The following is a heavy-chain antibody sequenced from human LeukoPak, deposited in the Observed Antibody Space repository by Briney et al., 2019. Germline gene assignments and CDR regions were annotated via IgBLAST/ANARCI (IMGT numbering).Heavy chain of an antibody. CDR1: GGSISDYY. D-gene: IGHD6-13*01. V-gene: IGHV4-59*01. CDR2: IRNRGST. J-gene: IGHJ4*02. Sequence: SETLSLTCTVSGGSISDYYWSWIRQPPGKGLESIGYIRNRGSTNYNPSLKSRVTISVDTSKNQFSLKLSSVTAADTAVYYCARGRYDSSWSRFDYWGQGTLVTVSS. CDR3: ARGRYDSSWSRFDY.